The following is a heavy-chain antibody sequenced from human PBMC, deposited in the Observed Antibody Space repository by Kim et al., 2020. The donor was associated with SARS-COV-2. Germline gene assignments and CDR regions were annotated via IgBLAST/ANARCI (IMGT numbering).Heavy chain of an antibody. CDR1: GFTFDDYA. V-gene: IGHV3-9*01. Sequence: GGSLRLSCAASGFTFDDYAMHWVRQAPGKGLEWVSGISWNSGSIGYADSVKGRFTISRDNAKNSLYLQMNSLRAEDTALYYCASLGGVIMGYYYGMDVWGQGTTVTVSS. D-gene: IGHD3-10*01. CDR3: ASLGGVIMGYYYGMDV. J-gene: IGHJ6*02. CDR2: ISWNSGSI.